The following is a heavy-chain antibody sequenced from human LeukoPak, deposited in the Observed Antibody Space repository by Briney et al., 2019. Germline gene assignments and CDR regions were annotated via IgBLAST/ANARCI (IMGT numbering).Heavy chain of an antibody. J-gene: IGHJ5*02. CDR3: ASRIAAALYNWFDP. Sequence: PSETLSLTCAVYGGSFSGYYWSWIRQPSGKGLEWIGEINHSGSTNYNPSLKSRVTISVDTSKNQFSLKLSSVTAADTAVYYCASRIAAALYNWFDPWGQGTLVTVSS. V-gene: IGHV4-34*01. CDR2: INHSGST. D-gene: IGHD6-13*01. CDR1: GGSFSGYY.